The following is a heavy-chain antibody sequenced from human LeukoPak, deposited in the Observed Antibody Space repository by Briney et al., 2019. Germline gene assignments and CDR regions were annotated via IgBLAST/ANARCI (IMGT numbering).Heavy chain of an antibody. D-gene: IGHD3-22*01. CDR1: GFTFSSYA. Sequence: GGSLRLSCAASGFTFSSYAMSWVRQAPGKGLEWVSAISGSGGSTYYADSVKGRSTISGDNSKNTLYLQMNSLRAEDTAVYYCAKNLQVRYYYDSSGYRFDYWGQGTLVTVSS. J-gene: IGHJ4*02. CDR3: AKNLQVRYYYDSSGYRFDY. CDR2: ISGSGGST. V-gene: IGHV3-23*01.